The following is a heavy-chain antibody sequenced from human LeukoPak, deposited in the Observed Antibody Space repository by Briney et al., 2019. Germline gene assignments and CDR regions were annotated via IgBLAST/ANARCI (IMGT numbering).Heavy chain of an antibody. CDR2: IRSKAYGGTT. D-gene: IGHD3-22*01. CDR1: GFTFGDYA. V-gene: IGHV3-49*04. Sequence: GGSLRLSCTASGFTFGDYAMSWVRQAPGKGLEWVGFIRSKAYGGTTEYAASAKGRFTISRDDSKNIAYLQMNSLKTEDTAVYYCTSVDYYDSSGEYYFDYWGQGTLVTVSS. J-gene: IGHJ4*02. CDR3: TSVDYYDSSGEYYFDY.